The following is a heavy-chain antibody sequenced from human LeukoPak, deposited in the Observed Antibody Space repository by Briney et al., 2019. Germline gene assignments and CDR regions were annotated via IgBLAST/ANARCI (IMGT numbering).Heavy chain of an antibody. CDR3: ARGRSWAYSSSWSYIDY. Sequence: PGGSLRLSCAASGFTFSSYSMNWVRQAPGKGLEWVSYISSSSSTIYYADSVKGRFTISRDNAKNSLYLQMNSLRAEDTAVYYCARGRSWAYSSSWSYIDYWGQGTLVTVSS. D-gene: IGHD6-13*01. V-gene: IGHV3-48*01. J-gene: IGHJ4*02. CDR2: ISSSSSTI. CDR1: GFTFSSYS.